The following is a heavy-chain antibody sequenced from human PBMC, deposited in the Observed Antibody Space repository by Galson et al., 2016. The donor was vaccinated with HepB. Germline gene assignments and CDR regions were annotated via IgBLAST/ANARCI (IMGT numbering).Heavy chain of an antibody. V-gene: IGHV3-23*01. CDR3: AREVRWSFDS. D-gene: IGHD4-23*01. CDR1: GFSFSDYA. CDR2: ITPSGTTA. J-gene: IGHJ4*02. Sequence: SLRLSCAASGFSFSDYAMCWVRQAPGKGLEWVSSITPSGTTAFYADSVKGRFTFSRDNSKNTLFLQMNSLRGDDTAIYYCAREVRWSFDSWGLGTLVTVSS.